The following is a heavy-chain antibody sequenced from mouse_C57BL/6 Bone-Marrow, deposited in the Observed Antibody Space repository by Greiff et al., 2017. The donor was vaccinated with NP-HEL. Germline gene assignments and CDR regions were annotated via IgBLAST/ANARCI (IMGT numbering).Heavy chain of an antibody. D-gene: IGHD2-4*01. CDR3: ARDTMITTPFPYDLDY. V-gene: IGHV5-4*01. CDR2: ISDGGSYT. Sequence: EVMLVESGGGLVKPGGSLKLSCAASGFTFSSYAMSWVRQTPEKRLEWVATISDGGSYTYYPENVKGRFTISRDKAKNNLYMQMSHLKSEDTAMYYGARDTMITTPFPYDLDYWGQGTSVTVSS. J-gene: IGHJ4*01. CDR1: GFTFSSYA.